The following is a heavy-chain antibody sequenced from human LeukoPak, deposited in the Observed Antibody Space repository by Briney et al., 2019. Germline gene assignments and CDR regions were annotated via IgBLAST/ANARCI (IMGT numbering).Heavy chain of an antibody. CDR2: IYYSGST. CDR1: GGSISGYY. V-gene: IGHV4-59*01. CDR3: ARYQTPIAAAGSRYAFDI. J-gene: IGHJ3*02. Sequence: SETLSLTCSVSGGSISGYYWSWIRQPPGKGLEWIGYIYYSGSTDYNPSLKSRVTMSVDTSKNQFSLKLSSVTAADTAVYYCARYQTPIAAAGSRYAFDIWGQGTMVTVSS. D-gene: IGHD6-13*01.